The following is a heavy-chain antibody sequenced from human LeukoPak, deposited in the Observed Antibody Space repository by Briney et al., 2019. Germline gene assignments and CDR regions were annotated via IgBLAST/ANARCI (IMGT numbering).Heavy chain of an antibody. CDR1: GGSFSGYY. Sequence: SETLSLTCAVYGGSFSGYYWSWIRQPPGKGLEWIGEINHSGSTNYNPSLKSRVIISVDTSKNQFSLKLSSVTAADTAVYYCARAPLLYCSSTSCPPADYWGQGTLVTVSS. J-gene: IGHJ4*02. D-gene: IGHD2-2*01. V-gene: IGHV4-34*01. CDR3: ARAPLLYCSSTSCPPADY. CDR2: INHSGST.